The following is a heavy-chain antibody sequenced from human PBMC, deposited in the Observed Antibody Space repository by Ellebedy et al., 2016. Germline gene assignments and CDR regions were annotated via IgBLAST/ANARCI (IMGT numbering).Heavy chain of an antibody. CDR2: IDGGSGKT. CDR3: ARAYGAFSWFDP. CDR1: GYTFTDYY. V-gene: IGHV1/OR15-3*02. D-gene: IGHD4-17*01. Sequence: ASVKVSCKASGYTFTDYYMHWVRQAPGQGLEWMGWIDGGSGKTRYSQKFQGRVTITTDTSATTAYMELRDLRPEDTSLYYCARAYGAFSWFDPWGQGTLVTVSS. J-gene: IGHJ5*02.